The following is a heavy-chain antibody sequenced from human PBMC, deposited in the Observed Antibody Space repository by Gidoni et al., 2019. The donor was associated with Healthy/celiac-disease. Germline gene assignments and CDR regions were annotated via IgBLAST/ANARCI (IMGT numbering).Heavy chain of an antibody. V-gene: IGHV3-66*04. CDR2: IYSGGSP. D-gene: IGHD3-10*01. J-gene: IGHJ3*02. CDR3: ARPIYYYGSGSSAFDI. CDR1: EVTVSCNN. Sequence: DVQQVESGGGLVQPGGSLRRSCATSEVTVSCNNMSWVRQAPGKGLEWVSVIYSGGSPYHADSVKGRFTTSRDNSKHTLYLQMNSLRAEYTAVYYCARPIYYYGSGSSAFDIWGQGTTVTVSS.